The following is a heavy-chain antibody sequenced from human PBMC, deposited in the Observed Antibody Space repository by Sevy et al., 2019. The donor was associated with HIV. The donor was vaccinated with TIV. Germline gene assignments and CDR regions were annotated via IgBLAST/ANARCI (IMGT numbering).Heavy chain of an antibody. CDR1: GGTFSSYA. J-gene: IGHJ4*02. D-gene: IGHD5-18*01. CDR2: IIPIFGTA. V-gene: IGHV1-69*13. Sequence: ASVKVSCKASGGTFSSYAISWVRQAPGQGLEWMGGIIPIFGTANYAQKFQGRVTITADESTRTAYMELSSLRSEDTAAYYCARAASSSTGPPNFDYWGQGTLVTVSS. CDR3: ARAASSSTGPPNFDY.